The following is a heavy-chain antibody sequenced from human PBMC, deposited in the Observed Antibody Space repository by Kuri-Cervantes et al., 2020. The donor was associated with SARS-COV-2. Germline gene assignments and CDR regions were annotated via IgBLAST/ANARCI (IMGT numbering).Heavy chain of an antibody. V-gene: IGHV3-33*07. Sequence: GESLKISCAASGFTFSNYGMFWIRQAPGKGLEWVAVIWYDGSNKFYADSVKGRFSISRDNSKKTLYLQMNSLSAEDTAVYYCARDGGTYYDFWSGYHGRGMDVWGQETTVTVSS. CDR3: ARDGGTYYDFWSGYHGRGMDV. CDR2: IWYDGSNK. D-gene: IGHD3-3*01. J-gene: IGHJ6*02. CDR1: GFTFSNYG.